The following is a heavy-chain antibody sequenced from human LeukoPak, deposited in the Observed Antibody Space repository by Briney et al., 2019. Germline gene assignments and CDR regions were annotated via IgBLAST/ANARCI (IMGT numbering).Heavy chain of an antibody. V-gene: IGHV3-48*01. CDR1: GFTFSSYS. J-gene: IGHJ4*02. D-gene: IGHD5-24*01. CDR3: ARDKMAMGNVFDY. CDR2: ISSSSSTI. Sequence: GGSLRLSCAASGFTFSSYSMNWVRQAPGKGLEWVSYISSSSSTIYYADSVKGRFTISRDNAKNSLYLQMNSLRAEDTAVYYCARDKMAMGNVFDYWGQGTLVTVSS.